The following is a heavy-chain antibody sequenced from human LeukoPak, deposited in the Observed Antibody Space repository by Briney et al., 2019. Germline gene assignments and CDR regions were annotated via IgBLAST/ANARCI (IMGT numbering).Heavy chain of an antibody. Sequence: SETLSLTCTVSGGSISSSSYYWGWIRQPPGKGLEWIGSIYYSGSTYYNPSLKSRVTISVDTSKNQFSLKLSSVTAADTAVYYCARDLRRNSHFDCWGQGTLVTVSS. V-gene: IGHV4-39*07. J-gene: IGHJ4*02. CDR2: IYYSGST. D-gene: IGHD4-11*01. CDR1: GGSISSSSYY. CDR3: ARDLRRNSHFDC.